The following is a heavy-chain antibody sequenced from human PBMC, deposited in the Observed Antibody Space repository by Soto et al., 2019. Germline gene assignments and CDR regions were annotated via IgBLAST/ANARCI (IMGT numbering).Heavy chain of an antibody. Sequence: SGTLSLTCAGSGGSIRSSNWGRWVRQPPGEGVEGVGEIYHRGSTNYNPSLKSRVTISVDKSKNQFSLKLSSVTAPGTAGYFWPKYDMFRGVMRWLEPGGKGTLVTVPS. V-gene: IGHV4-4*02. J-gene: IGHJ5*02. D-gene: IGHD3-10*01. CDR1: GGSIRSSNW. CDR2: IYHRGST. CDR3: PKYDMFRGVMRWLEP.